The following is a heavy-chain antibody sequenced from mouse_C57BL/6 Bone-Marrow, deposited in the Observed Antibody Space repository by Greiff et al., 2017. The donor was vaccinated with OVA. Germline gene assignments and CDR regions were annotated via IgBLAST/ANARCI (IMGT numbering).Heavy chain of an antibody. CDR3: ARSGGNDAMDY. CDR1: GYTFTNYW. D-gene: IGHD2-2*01. J-gene: IGHJ4*01. CDR2: IYPGGGYT. V-gene: IGHV1-63*01. Sequence: VMLVESGAELVRPGTSVKMSCKASGYTFTNYWIGWAKQRPGHGLEWIGDIYPGGGYTNYNEKFKGKATLTADKSSSTAYMQFSSLTSEDSAIYYCARSGGNDAMDYWGQGTSVTVSS.